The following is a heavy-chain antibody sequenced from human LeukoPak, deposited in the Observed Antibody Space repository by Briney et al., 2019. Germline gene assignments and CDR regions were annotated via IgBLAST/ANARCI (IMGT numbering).Heavy chain of an antibody. V-gene: IGHV1-69*05. Sequence: ASVKVSCKASVGTFSIYAISCVRQAPGQGLEWMGRIIPIFGTADYAQNLRGRVTTTTDDSTSTAYKELSSLRSEDTAVYYCARGITIFGVVTANYYYYYMDVWGKGTTVTVSS. CDR3: ARGITIFGVVTANYYYYYMDV. CDR2: IIPIFGTA. D-gene: IGHD3-3*01. CDR1: VGTFSIYA. J-gene: IGHJ6*03.